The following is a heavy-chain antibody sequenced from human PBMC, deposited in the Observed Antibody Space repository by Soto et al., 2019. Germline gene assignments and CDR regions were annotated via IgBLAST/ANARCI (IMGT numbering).Heavy chain of an antibody. J-gene: IGHJ6*02. V-gene: IGHV5-51*01. CDR1: GYTFTHYW. Sequence: GESLKISCKGSGYTFTHYWIGWVRQMPGKGLEWMGIIYPGDSDTKYNPSFQGQVTISADKSITTTYLRWTSLKASDTAIYYCAASIFSYGMDVWGQGTTVTVPS. CDR3: AASIFSYGMDV. CDR2: IYPGDSDT.